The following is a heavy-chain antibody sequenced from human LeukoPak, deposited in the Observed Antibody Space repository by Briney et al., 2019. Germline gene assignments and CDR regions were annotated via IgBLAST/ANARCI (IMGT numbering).Heavy chain of an antibody. CDR3: VRHRTASDY. D-gene: IGHD3-16*02. V-gene: IGHV3-21*01. CDR1: IFTFSDYT. J-gene: IGHJ4*02. CDR2: ISPSGTYI. Sequence: GGSLRLSCTASIFTFSDYTMSWVRQAPGKGLEWVSSISPSGTYIYYADSLKGRFTISRDNAKNSLYLQMNSLRAEDTAVYYCVRHRTASDYWGQGALVTVSS.